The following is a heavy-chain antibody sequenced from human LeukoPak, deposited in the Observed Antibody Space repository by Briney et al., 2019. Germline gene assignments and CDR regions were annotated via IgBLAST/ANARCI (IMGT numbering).Heavy chain of an antibody. CDR1: GYTFPSYW. Sequence: KPGESLRISCKGSGYTFPSYWIGWVRQMPGKGLEWMGIIYPGDSDTRYSPSLQGQVTISVDTSIGTAYLQWSSLKASDTAIYYCARQNDFRLDYWGQGTLVTVPS. CDR3: ARQNDFRLDY. D-gene: IGHD3-3*01. CDR2: IYPGDSDT. J-gene: IGHJ4*02. V-gene: IGHV5-51*01.